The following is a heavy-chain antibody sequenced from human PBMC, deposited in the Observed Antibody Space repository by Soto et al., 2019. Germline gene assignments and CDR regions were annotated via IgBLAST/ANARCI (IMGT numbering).Heavy chain of an antibody. V-gene: IGHV2-5*01. CDR2: IYWNDEK. J-gene: IGHJ5*02. CDR1: GFSLTTTGLG. Sequence: QITLKESGPTLVTPTQTLTLTCTFSGFSLTTTGLGVAWIRQPPGKALEWLALIYWNDEKRYRPSLRSRLTITKDTSKNQVVLIMTDMDPVDTATYFCAHEGFGSDNWFDAWGQGALVIVSS. D-gene: IGHD3-10*01. CDR3: AHEGFGSDNWFDA.